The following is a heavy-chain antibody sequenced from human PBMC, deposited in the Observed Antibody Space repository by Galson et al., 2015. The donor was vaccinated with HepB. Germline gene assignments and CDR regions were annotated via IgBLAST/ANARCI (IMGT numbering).Heavy chain of an antibody. CDR2: IYYSGST. J-gene: IGHJ3*02. CDR1: GGSISSGGYY. Sequence: TLSLTCAVSGGSISSGGYYWSWIRQHPGKGLEWIGYIYYSGSTYYNPSLKSRVTISVDTSKNQFSLKLSSVTAADTAVYYCARDLPYSSSFSAFDIRGQGTMVTVSS. D-gene: IGHD6-6*01. CDR3: ARDLPYSSSFSAFDI. V-gene: IGHV4-31*11.